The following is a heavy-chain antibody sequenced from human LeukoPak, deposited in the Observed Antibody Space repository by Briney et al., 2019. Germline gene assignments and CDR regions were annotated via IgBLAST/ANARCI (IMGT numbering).Heavy chain of an antibody. V-gene: IGHV4-39*01. Sequence: PSETLSLTCTVSGGSISSSSYHWGWIRQPPGKGLEWIGSTYYSGSTYYNPSLKSRVTISVDTSKNQFSLKLSSVTAADTAVYYCARLQLIVITFDYWGQGTLVTVSS. D-gene: IGHD3-16*02. CDR2: TYYSGST. CDR3: ARLQLIVITFDY. CDR1: GGSISSSSYH. J-gene: IGHJ4*02.